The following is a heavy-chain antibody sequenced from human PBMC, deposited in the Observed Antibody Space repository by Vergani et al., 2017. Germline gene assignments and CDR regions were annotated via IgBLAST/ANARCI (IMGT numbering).Heavy chain of an antibody. CDR1: GFTFTAHG. Sequence: EVQLLESGGGSAQPGESLRLSCVASGFTFTAHGLNWVRQAPGKGLEWVSSISSSSSYIYYADSVKGRFTISRDNAKNSLYLQMNSLRAEDTAVYYCARDQYDYVWGSYPESFDYWGQGTLVTVSS. CDR2: ISSSSSYI. V-gene: IGHV3-21*01. CDR3: ARDQYDYVWGSYPESFDY. D-gene: IGHD3-16*02. J-gene: IGHJ4*02.